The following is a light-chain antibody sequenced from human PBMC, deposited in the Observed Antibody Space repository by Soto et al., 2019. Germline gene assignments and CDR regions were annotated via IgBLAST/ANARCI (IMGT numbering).Light chain of an antibody. CDR1: SXDVGIYNL. V-gene: IGLV2-23*01. Sequence: QSVLAQPASVSGSPGQSITISCTGTSXDVGIYNLVSWYQQRPDKAPKLVIYEGTKRPSGVSNRFSGSKSGNTASLTISGLQADDEADYYCCSYAGSITFVFGTGTKVTVL. CDR3: CSYAGSITFV. CDR2: EGT. J-gene: IGLJ1*01.